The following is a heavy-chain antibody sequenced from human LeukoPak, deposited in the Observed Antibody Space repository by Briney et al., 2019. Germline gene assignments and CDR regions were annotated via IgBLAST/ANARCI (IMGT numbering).Heavy chain of an antibody. Sequence: SETLSLTCTVSGGSISRDYWSWIRQPPGKGLEWIGYIYYTGSTNYNPSLNSRVTISLETSKNQFSLNLSSVTAADTAVYYCARDTYYYDSSGYYYYFDYWGQGTLVTVSS. D-gene: IGHD3-22*01. J-gene: IGHJ4*02. CDR3: ARDTYYYDSSGYYYYFDY. CDR2: IYYTGST. CDR1: GGSISRDY. V-gene: IGHV4-59*01.